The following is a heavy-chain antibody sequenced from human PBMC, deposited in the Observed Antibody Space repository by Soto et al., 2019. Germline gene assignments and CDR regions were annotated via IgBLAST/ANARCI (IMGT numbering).Heavy chain of an antibody. D-gene: IGHD2-15*01. CDR2: ISGGGSTT. Sequence: PGGSLRLSCAASGFTFSEYSMTWVRQAPGMGLEWVSTISGGGSTTYYADSVEGRFIISRDNSKNTVYLQLDSLRVEDTAVYYCVRRAGECNGGSCYSRFWGQGSLVTVSS. J-gene: IGHJ4*02. CDR3: VRRAGECNGGSCYSRF. V-gene: IGHV3-23*01. CDR1: GFTFSEYS.